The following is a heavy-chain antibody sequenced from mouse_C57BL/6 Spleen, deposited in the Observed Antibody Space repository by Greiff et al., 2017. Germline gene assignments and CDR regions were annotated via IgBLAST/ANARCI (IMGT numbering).Heavy chain of an antibody. CDR1: GYTFTSYW. D-gene: IGHD1-1*01. CDR3: ARSYGSSYGYFDV. CDR2: IYPGSGST. V-gene: IGHV1-55*01. Sequence: QVQLKQSGAELVKPGASVKMSCKASGYTFTSYWITWVKQRPGQGLEWIGDIYPGSGSTNYNEKFKSKATLTVDTSSSTAYMQLSSLTSEDSAVYYCARSYGSSYGYFDVWGTGTTVTVSS. J-gene: IGHJ1*03.